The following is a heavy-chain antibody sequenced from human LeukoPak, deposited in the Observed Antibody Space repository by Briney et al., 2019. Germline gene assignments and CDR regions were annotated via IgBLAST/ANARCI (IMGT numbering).Heavy chain of an antibody. D-gene: IGHD3-16*01. CDR1: GGSISSYY. J-gene: IGHJ4*02. CDR3: ARDQLGPFDY. V-gene: IGHV4-59*12. Sequence: TSETLSLTCTVSGGSISSYYWSWIRQPPGKGLEWIGYIYYSGSTYYNPSLKSRVTISVDTSKNQFSLKLSSVTAADTAVYYCARDQLGPFDYWGQGTLVTVSS. CDR2: IYYSGST.